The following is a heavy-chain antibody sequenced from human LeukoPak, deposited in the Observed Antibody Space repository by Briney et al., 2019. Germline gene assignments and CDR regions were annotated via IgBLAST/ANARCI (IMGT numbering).Heavy chain of an antibody. CDR1: GFTFSSYS. J-gene: IGHJ1*01. Sequence: PGGSLRLSCAASGFTFSSYSMNRVRQAPGKGLEWVSYISSSSSTIYNADSVKARFTISRDNAKNLLYLQMDSLRDEDTAVYYCATDSGSGWYYYFQHWGQGTLVTVSS. D-gene: IGHD6-19*01. CDR3: ATDSGSGWYYYFQH. V-gene: IGHV3-48*02. CDR2: ISSSSSTI.